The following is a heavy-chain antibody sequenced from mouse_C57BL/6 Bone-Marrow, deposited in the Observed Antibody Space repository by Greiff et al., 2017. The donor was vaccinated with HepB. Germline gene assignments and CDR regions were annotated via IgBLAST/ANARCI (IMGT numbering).Heavy chain of an antibody. CDR1: GYTFTSYW. CDR3: EIYGNYGGDYAMDY. CDR2: IHPYDSDT. Sequence: QVQLQQSGAELVKPGASVKVSCKASGYTFTSYWMHWVKQRPGQGLEWIGRIHPYDSDTNYNQKFKGKATLTVDKYSSTAYMQLSSLTSEDSAVYYCEIYGNYGGDYAMDYWGRGTATTVTA. D-gene: IGHD2-1*01. J-gene: IGHJ4*01. V-gene: IGHV1-74*01.